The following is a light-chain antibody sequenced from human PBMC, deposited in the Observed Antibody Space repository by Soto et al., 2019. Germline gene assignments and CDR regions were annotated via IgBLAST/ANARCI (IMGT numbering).Light chain of an antibody. J-gene: IGLJ3*02. CDR3: ETWDGNTRV. CDR2: LEGSGSY. V-gene: IGLV4-60*02. Sequence: QLVLTQSSSASASRGSSVKLTCTLSSGHSSYIIAWHQQQPGKAPRSLMKLEGSGSYNKGSGVPDRFSGSSSGADRYLTISNLQFEDEAVYYCETWDGNTRVFGGGTKLTVL. CDR1: SGHSSYI.